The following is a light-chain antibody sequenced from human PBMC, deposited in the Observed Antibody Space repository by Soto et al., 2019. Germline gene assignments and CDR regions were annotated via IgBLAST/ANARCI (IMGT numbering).Light chain of an antibody. J-gene: IGKJ5*01. V-gene: IGKV3-11*01. CDR1: QSVSSY. Sequence: PGETATLSCSASQSVSSYLVWHEQKNGQAPRLPRYDASNRATGIPGSFSGSGYGTDFTLTISSRETEDFAVYYCQQSRSWPITFGQGTRLEIK. CDR2: DAS. CDR3: QQSRSWPIT.